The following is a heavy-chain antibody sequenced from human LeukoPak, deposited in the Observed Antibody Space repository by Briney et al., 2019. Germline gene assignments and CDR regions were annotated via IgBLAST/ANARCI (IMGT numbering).Heavy chain of an antibody. Sequence: PGGSLRLSCAPSRFTFSRSAMSCVPEAPGKGLEWVAAISGSDGIKYFGDPWKDPFTIHRDNSKNTLYLQMDSLRAEDTAVYYCAKVGATTRRFDPWGQGTLVTVSS. CDR1: RFTFSRSA. CDR3: AKVGATTRRFDP. CDR2: ISGSDGIK. D-gene: IGHD1-26*01. V-gene: IGHV3-23*01. J-gene: IGHJ5*02.